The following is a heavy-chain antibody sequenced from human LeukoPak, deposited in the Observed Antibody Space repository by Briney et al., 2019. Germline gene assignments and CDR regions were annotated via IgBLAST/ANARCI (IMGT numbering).Heavy chain of an antibody. CDR3: AMSYYYDSSGYSLYAFDI. J-gene: IGHJ3*02. Sequence: SVKVSLMASGGTLSSYAISGVRPAPGQGLEWMGGIIPIFATANYAPMSQGRVKITTDESTSTACMELSSLRSEYTAVYYCAMSYYYDSSGYSLYAFDIWGQGTMVTVSS. CDR1: GGTLSSYA. V-gene: IGHV1-69*05. CDR2: IIPIFATA. D-gene: IGHD3-22*01.